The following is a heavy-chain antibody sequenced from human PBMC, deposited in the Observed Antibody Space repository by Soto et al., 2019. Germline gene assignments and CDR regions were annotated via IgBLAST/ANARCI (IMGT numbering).Heavy chain of an antibody. D-gene: IGHD2-15*01. CDR1: GFTFSSDA. CDR2: ISGSGGST. V-gene: IGHV3-23*01. CDR3: AKDPLLTEIVVVVAAASWFDP. J-gene: IGHJ5*02. Sequence: EVQLLESGGGLVQPGWSLRLSCAASGFTFSSDAMSWVRQAPGKGLEWVSAISGSGGSTYYADSVKGRFTISRDNSKNTRYLQMNSLRAEDTAVYYCAKDPLLTEIVVVVAAASWFDPWGQGTLVTVS.